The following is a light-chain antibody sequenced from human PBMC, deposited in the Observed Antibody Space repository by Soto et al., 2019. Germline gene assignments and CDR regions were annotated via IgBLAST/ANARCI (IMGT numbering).Light chain of an antibody. CDR3: QQSCSSPWT. CDR1: QSISSH. CDR2: AAS. Sequence: DIQMTQSPSSLSASVGDRVTITCRASQSISSHLHWFQQKAGKAPNLLISAASSLQSGGPSRFSGSGSGTDFTLAVSSLEPEDFATYYCQQSCSSPWTFSQGTKVEIK. V-gene: IGKV1-39*01. J-gene: IGKJ1*01.